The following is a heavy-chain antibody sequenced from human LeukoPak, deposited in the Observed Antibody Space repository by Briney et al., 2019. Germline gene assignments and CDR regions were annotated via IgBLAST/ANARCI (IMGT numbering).Heavy chain of an antibody. CDR1: GFTFSSYA. Sequence: GGSLRLSCAASGFTFSSYAMHWVRQAPGKGLEWVAVMSYDGSNKYYADSVKGRFTISRDNSKNTLYLQMNSLRAEDTAVYYCARDRCSSTSCYGNWFDPWGQGTLVTVSS. CDR2: MSYDGSNK. CDR3: ARDRCSSTSCYGNWFDP. J-gene: IGHJ5*02. V-gene: IGHV3-30-3*01. D-gene: IGHD2-2*01.